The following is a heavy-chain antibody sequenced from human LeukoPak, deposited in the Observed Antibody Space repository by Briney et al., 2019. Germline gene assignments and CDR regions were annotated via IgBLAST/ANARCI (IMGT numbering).Heavy chain of an antibody. CDR2: INHSGST. CDR1: GGSFNDYY. V-gene: IGHV4-34*01. J-gene: IGHJ6*03. Sequence: SETLSLTCAVYGGSFNDYYWSWIRQPPGKGLEWIGEINHSGSTNYNPSLKSRVTMSVDTSKNRFSLKLSSVTAADTAVYYCARVYYDILTGYQYYYYMDVWGKGTTVTISS. CDR3: ARVYYDILTGYQYYYYMDV. D-gene: IGHD3-9*01.